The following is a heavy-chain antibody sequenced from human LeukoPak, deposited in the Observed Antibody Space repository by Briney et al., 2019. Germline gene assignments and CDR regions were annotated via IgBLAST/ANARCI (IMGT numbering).Heavy chain of an antibody. V-gene: IGHV4-4*02. CDR2: ISHRGST. CDR1: GGSISTNPYW. J-gene: IGHJ3*02. CDR3: ASSAGGFGELLNDAFDI. Sequence: SETLSLTCTVSGGSISTNPYWWTWVRQPPAKGLAWIGEISHRGSTKYNPSLKSRVTISVDRSKNRFSLELNSVTAADTAVYYCASSAGGFGELLNDAFDIWGQGTMVTVSS. D-gene: IGHD3-10*01.